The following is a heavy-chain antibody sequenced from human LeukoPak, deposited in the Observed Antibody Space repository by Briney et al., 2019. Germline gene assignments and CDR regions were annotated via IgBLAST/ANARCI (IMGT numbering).Heavy chain of an antibody. D-gene: IGHD2-2*01. J-gene: IGHJ4*02. V-gene: IGHV1-18*01. CDR3: ARDPRLFPDSSTNGFDY. CDR1: GYTFTSYG. Sequence: GASVKVSCKASGYTFTSYGISWVRQAPGQGLEWMGWISAYNGNTNYAQKLQGRVTMTTDTSTSTAYMELRSLRSDDTAVYYCARDPRLFPDSSTNGFDYGGQGTLVTVS. CDR2: ISAYNGNT.